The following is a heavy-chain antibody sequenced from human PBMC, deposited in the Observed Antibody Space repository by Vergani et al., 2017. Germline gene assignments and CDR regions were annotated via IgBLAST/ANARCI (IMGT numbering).Heavy chain of an antibody. Sequence: QLQLQQSGPGLVKPSETLSLTCTVSGGSISSGSYYWSWIRQPAGKGLEWIGRIYTSGSTNYNPAHKSRVTISVDTYKNQFSLKLSSVTAADTAVYYCARDGKSRDCSSTSCYSWLRCWGQGTVITVS. CDR3: ARDGKSRDCSSTSCYSWLRC. V-gene: IGHV4-61*02. CDR1: GGSISSGSYY. D-gene: IGHD2-2*01. J-gene: IGHJ4*02. CDR2: IYTSGST.